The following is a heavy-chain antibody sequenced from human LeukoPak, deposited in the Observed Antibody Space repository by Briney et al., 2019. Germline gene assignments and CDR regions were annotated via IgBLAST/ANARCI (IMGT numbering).Heavy chain of an antibody. Sequence: SETLSLACAVYGGSFSGYYWSWIRQPPGKGLEWIGEINHSGSTNYNPSLKSRVTISVDTSKNQFSLKLSSVTAADTAVYYCARGRGPFDPWGQGTLVTVSS. J-gene: IGHJ5*02. CDR3: ARGRGPFDP. D-gene: IGHD3-10*01. CDR1: GGSFSGYY. CDR2: INHSGST. V-gene: IGHV4-34*01.